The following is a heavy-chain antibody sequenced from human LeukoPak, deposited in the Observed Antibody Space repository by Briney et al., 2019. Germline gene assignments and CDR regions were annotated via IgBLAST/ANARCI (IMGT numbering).Heavy chain of an antibody. CDR3: ARAWDTAAPYYFDY. Sequence: GGSLRLSCAASGFTFSSYGMHWVRQAPGKGLEWVAVIWYDGSNKYYADSVKGRFTISRDNSKNTLYLQMNSLRAEDTAVYYGARAWDTAAPYYFDYWGQGTLVTVSS. CDR2: IWYDGSNK. D-gene: IGHD6-6*01. CDR1: GFTFSSYG. J-gene: IGHJ4*02. V-gene: IGHV3-33*01.